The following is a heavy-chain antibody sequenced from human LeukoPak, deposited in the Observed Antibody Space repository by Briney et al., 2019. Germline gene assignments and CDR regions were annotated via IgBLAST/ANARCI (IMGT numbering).Heavy chain of an antibody. CDR2: ISSSGSTI. CDR1: GFTFSTYE. Sequence: GGSLRLSCAASGFTFSTYEMNWVRQAPGMGLEWVSYISSSGSTIYYEDSVKGRFTISRDISKNTLYLQMNSLRAEDTAVYYCARDRYYDSSGVYYFDYWGQGTLVTVSS. V-gene: IGHV3-48*03. J-gene: IGHJ4*02. CDR3: ARDRYYDSSGVYYFDY. D-gene: IGHD3-22*01.